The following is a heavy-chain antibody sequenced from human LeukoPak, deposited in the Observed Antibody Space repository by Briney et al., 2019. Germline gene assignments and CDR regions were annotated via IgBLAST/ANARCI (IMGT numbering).Heavy chain of an antibody. CDR2: IIPIFGTV. D-gene: IGHD4-23*01. Sequence: GASVKVSCKASGGTFSSYAISWVRQAPGQGLEWMGGIIPIFGTVNYAQKFQGRVTITADESTSTAYMELSSLRSEDTAVYYCASLPAYMDSGGNSDYYYYYDMDVWGQGTTVTVSS. V-gene: IGHV1-69*13. J-gene: IGHJ6*02. CDR3: ASLPAYMDSGGNSDYYYYYDMDV. CDR1: GGTFSSYA.